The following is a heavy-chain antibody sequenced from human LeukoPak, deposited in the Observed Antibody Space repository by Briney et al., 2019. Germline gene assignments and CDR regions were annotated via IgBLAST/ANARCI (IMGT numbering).Heavy chain of an antibody. CDR2: ISGYNGHT. CDR3: ARDRVAVAGGSFDY. CDR1: GYTFSRYG. D-gene: IGHD6-19*01. Sequence: ASVKVSCKASGYTFSRYGISWVRQAPGQGLEWMGWISGYNGHTKYAQKVQGRVTMTRDMSTSTVYMELSSLRSEDTAVYYCARDRVAVAGGSFDYWGQGTLVTVSS. V-gene: IGHV1-18*01. J-gene: IGHJ4*02.